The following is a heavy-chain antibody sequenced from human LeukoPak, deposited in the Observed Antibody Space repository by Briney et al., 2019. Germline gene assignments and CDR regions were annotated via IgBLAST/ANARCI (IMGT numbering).Heavy chain of an antibody. CDR1: GCRFTSYW. V-gene: IGHV5-51*01. J-gene: IGHJ4*02. Sequence: GGSLKISFKGSGCRFTSYWIGWGRPRPGKGVGWMGIIYPGHSDTRYSPSFQGQVPISADKSISTAYLQWSSLKASDTAMYYCARLYSSGAGYWGQGTLVTVSS. CDR2: IYPGHSDT. CDR3: ARLYSSGAGY. D-gene: IGHD6-19*01.